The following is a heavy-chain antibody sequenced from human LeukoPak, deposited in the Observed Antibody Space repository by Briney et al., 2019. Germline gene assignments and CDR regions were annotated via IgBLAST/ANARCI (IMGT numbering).Heavy chain of an antibody. CDR3: ARSVEGSFDY. J-gene: IGHJ4*02. V-gene: IGHV3-48*02. CDR1: GFKFSIYS. Sequence: HAGGSLRLSCAASGFKFSIYSMNWVRQAPGKGLEWVSYITSDTKTIYYAGSVKGRFTISRDNAKNSLYLQMDNLRHEDTAVLYCARSVEGSFDYWGQGTLVTVSS. CDR2: ITSDTKTI. D-gene: IGHD3-3*01.